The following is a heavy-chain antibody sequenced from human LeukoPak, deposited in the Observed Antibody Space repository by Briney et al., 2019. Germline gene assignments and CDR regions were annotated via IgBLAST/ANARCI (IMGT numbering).Heavy chain of an antibody. D-gene: IGHD1-26*01. CDR3: ARGPTVAAMHDVFDF. J-gene: IGHJ3*01. CDR2: IWYDGSNK. Sequence: PGGSLRLSCAASGFTFSSHGMNWVRQVPGKGLEWVAVIWYDGSNKYYADSVKGRFTISRDNSKNTLDLQMNSLRAEDTAVYYCARGPTVAAMHDVFDFWGQGTMVTVSS. V-gene: IGHV3-33*01. CDR1: GFTFSSHG.